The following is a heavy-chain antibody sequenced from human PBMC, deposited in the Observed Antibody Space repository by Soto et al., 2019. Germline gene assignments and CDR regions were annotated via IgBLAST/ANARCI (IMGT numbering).Heavy chain of an antibody. V-gene: IGHV3-48*01. D-gene: IGHD3-3*01. CDR1: AFTFSTYN. Sequence: EVQLVESGGGLVQPGGALRLSCAASAFTFSTYNMNWVRQSPGKGLGWVSYISRTRSLKFADSVKGRVTISRDNANNSLYLHMNNLAAGDPAVYYCTTDVWSAYYGSSEVLGKGTTVTVSS. CDR2: ISRTRSL. CDR3: TTDVWSAYYGSSEV. J-gene: IGHJ6*04.